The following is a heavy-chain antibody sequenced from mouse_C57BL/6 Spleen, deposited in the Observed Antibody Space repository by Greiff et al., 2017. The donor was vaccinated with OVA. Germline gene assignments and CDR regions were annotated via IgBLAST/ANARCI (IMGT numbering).Heavy chain of an antibody. CDR3: ASVKGSSYEYFDV. Sequence: QVQLQQPGAELVMPGASVKLSCKASGYTFTSYWMHWVKQRPGQGLEWIGEIDPSDRYTNYNQKFKGKSTLTVDKSSSTAYMQLSSLTSEDSAVYYCASVKGSSYEYFDVWGTGTTVTVSS. V-gene: IGHV1-69*01. J-gene: IGHJ1*03. D-gene: IGHD1-1*01. CDR2: IDPSDRYT. CDR1: GYTFTSYW.